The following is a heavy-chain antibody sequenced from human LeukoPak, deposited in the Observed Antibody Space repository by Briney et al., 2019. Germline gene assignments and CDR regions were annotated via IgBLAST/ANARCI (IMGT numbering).Heavy chain of an antibody. J-gene: IGHJ6*02. D-gene: IGHD2-15*01. Sequence: PGGSLRLSCAGSGFTFDDYAMHWVRQAPGKGLEWVSGISWNSGSIGYADSVKGRFTISRDNAKNSLYLQMNSLRAEDTALYYCAKELRAKHYYYYYGMDVWGQGTTVAVSS. CDR2: ISWNSGSI. V-gene: IGHV3-9*01. CDR1: GFTFDDYA. CDR3: AKELRAKHYYYYYGMDV.